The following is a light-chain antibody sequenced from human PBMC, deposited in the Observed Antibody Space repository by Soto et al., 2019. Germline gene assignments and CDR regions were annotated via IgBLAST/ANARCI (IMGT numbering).Light chain of an antibody. CDR2: GAY. Sequence: EIVFTQSPGTMSLSPGERSTRSRLASQSVSSNYLAGYQQKPGQAPRLLIYGAYSRATGVTDRFSGSGSGTDFTVTISSLEPEDFAVYYCQQRSSWPITFGPGTRLEIK. CDR3: QQRSSWPIT. V-gene: IGKV3D-20*02. CDR1: QSVSSNY. J-gene: IGKJ5*01.